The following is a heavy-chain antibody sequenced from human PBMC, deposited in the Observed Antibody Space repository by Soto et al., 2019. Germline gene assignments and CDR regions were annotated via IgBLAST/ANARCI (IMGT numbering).Heavy chain of an antibody. V-gene: IGHV6-1*01. CDR2: TYYRSKWYN. D-gene: IGHD2-2*01. J-gene: IGHJ6*02. Sequence: SQTLSLTCAISGDSVSSNSAAWNWIRQSPSRGLEWLGRTYYRSKWYNDYAVSVKSRITINPDTSKNQFSLQLNSVTPEDTAVYYCAREPSPSLLPAATHPIYYYYGMDVCRQGTTVTVSS. CDR1: GDSVSSNSAA. CDR3: AREPSPSLLPAATHPIYYYYGMDV.